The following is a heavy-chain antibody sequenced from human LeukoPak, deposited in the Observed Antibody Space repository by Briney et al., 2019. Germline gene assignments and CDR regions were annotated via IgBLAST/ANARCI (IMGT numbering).Heavy chain of an antibody. V-gene: IGHV4-34*01. Sequence: PSETLSLTCAVYGGSFSGYYWSWIRQPPGKGLEWIGEINHSGSTNYNPSLKSRVTISVDTSKNQFSLKLSSVTAADTAVYYCARVEQWLDRTNWFDPWGQGTLVTVSS. CDR1: GGSFSGYY. CDR2: INHSGST. D-gene: IGHD6-19*01. CDR3: ARVEQWLDRTNWFDP. J-gene: IGHJ5*02.